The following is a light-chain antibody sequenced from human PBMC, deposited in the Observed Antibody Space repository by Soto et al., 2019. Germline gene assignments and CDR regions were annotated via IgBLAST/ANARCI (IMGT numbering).Light chain of an antibody. J-gene: IGKJ1*01. CDR3: QQYGSSPKT. V-gene: IGKV3-20*01. CDR2: GAS. Sequence: EIVLTQSPATLSLSPGERATLSCRASRSFASSYLAWYQQKPGQAPRLLIYGASSRATGIPDRFSGSGSGTDFTLTISRLEPEDFAVYYCQQYGSSPKTFGQGTKVDIK. CDR1: RSFASSY.